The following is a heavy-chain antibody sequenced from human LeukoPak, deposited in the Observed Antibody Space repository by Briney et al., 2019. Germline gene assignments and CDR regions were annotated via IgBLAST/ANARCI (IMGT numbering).Heavy chain of an antibody. CDR1: GGSIRSSYYY. CDR3: ARAIFGVYFY. J-gene: IGHJ4*02. Sequence: PSETLSLTCTVSGGSIRSSYYYWGWIRQPPGKGLEWIGSIYDSGSTYYNPSLKSRVTISVDTSKNQFSLKLNSVTAADTAVYYCARAIFGVYFYWGQGTLVTVSS. CDR2: IYDSGST. D-gene: IGHD3-3*01. V-gene: IGHV4-39*01.